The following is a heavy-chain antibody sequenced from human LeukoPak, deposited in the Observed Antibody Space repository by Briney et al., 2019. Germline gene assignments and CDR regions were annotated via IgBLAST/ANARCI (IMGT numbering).Heavy chain of an antibody. CDR3: ANNFRHSGSYYGFDY. J-gene: IGHJ4*02. Sequence: PGGSLRLSCAASGFTFSNFAMTWVRQAPGKGLEWVSVISGSGGNTYYADSVKGRFTISRDNSKSTLYLQISSLRAEDTAVYYCANNFRHSGSYYGFDYWGQGALVTVSS. CDR1: GFTFSNFA. CDR2: ISGSGGNT. V-gene: IGHV3-23*01. D-gene: IGHD1-26*01.